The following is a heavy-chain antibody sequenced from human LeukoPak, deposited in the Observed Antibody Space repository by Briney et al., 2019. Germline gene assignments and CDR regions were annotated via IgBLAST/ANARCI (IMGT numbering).Heavy chain of an antibody. Sequence: ASVKVSCKASGYTFTGYYMHWVRQAPGQGLEWMGWINPNSGGTNYAQKFQGRVTMTRDTSIGTAYMELSRLRSDDTAVYYCARAYSGSYSFDHWGQGTLVIVSS. CDR3: ARAYSGSYSFDH. CDR2: INPNSGGT. J-gene: IGHJ4*02. CDR1: GYTFTGYY. D-gene: IGHD1-26*01. V-gene: IGHV1-2*02.